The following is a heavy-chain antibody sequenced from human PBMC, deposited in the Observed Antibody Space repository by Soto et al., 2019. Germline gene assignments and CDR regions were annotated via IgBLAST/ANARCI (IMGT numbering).Heavy chain of an antibody. CDR3: ARLEKVLVPAAIDWFDP. Sequence: SETLSLTCTVSGGSISSGGYYWSWIRQHPGKGLEWIGYIYYSGSTYYNPSLKSRVTISVDTSKNQFSLKLSSVTAADTAVYYCARLEKVLVPAAIDWFDPRGQGTLVTVSS. V-gene: IGHV4-31*03. CDR2: IYYSGST. CDR1: GGSISSGGYY. D-gene: IGHD2-2*01. J-gene: IGHJ5*02.